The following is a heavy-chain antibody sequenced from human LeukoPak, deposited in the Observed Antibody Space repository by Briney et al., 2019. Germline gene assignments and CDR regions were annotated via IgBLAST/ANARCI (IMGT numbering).Heavy chain of an antibody. Sequence: ESGPTLVNPTQTLTLTCTFSGFSLSTSGMCVSWIRQPPGKALEWLARIDWDDDKYYSTSLKTRLTISKDTSKNQVVLTMTNMDPVDTATYYCARIQPRQWLGAFDIWGQGTMVTVSS. CDR2: IDWDDDK. CDR3: ARIQPRQWLGAFDI. CDR1: GFSLSTSGMC. D-gene: IGHD6-19*01. V-gene: IGHV2-70*11. J-gene: IGHJ3*02.